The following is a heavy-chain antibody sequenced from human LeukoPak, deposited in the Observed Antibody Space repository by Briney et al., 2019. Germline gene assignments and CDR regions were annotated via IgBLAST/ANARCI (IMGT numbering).Heavy chain of an antibody. J-gene: IGHJ4*02. D-gene: IGHD6-6*01. CDR3: ARGPNSNWSGLDS. Sequence: GGSLRLSCTASGFSFSGHWMHWARQLPGKGLVWVSRISPTGSTTSYADSVKGRFTVSRDNAKNTLYLQVNNLRAEDTAVYYCARGPNSNWSGLDSWGQGTLLTVSS. CDR1: GFSFSGHW. V-gene: IGHV3-74*01. CDR2: ISPTGSTT.